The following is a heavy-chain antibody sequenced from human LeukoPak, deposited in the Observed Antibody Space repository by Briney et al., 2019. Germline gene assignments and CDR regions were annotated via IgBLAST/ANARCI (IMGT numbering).Heavy chain of an antibody. CDR1: GFTFDDYA. J-gene: IGHJ4*02. V-gene: IGHV3-9*03. Sequence: PGGSLRLSCAASGFTFDDYAMHWVRQAPGKGLEWVSSISWNSGSIGYADSVKGRFTISRDNAKNSLYLQMNSLRAEDMALYYCAKAAGGFLEWLFEYWGQGTLVTVSS. CDR2: ISWNSGSI. D-gene: IGHD3-3*01. CDR3: AKAAGGFLEWLFEY.